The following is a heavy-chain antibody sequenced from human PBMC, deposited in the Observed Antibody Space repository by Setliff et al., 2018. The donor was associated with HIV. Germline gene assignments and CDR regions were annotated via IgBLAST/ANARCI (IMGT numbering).Heavy chain of an antibody. Sequence: ASVKVSCKASGYTFTGYYMHWVRQAPGQGLEWMGWINPNSGGTNYAQKFQGRVTMTRDTSISTAYMELSRLRSDDTAVYYCASPTAYCAGDCSFDYGGQGTLVTVSS. D-gene: IGHD2-21*02. CDR1: GYTFTGYY. CDR2: INPNSGGT. J-gene: IGHJ4*02. CDR3: ASPTAYCAGDCSFDY. V-gene: IGHV1-2*02.